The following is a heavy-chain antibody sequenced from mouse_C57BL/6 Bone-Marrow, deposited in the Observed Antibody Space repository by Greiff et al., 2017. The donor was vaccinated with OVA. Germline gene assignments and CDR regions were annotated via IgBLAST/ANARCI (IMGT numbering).Heavy chain of an antibody. D-gene: IGHD1-1*01. CDR3: TRDGYYGSSYEGLDY. CDR2: ISSGGDYI. CDR1: GFTFSSYA. V-gene: IGHV5-9-1*02. J-gene: IGHJ2*01. Sequence: EVHLVESGEGLVKPGGSLKLSCAASGFTFSSYAMSWVRQTPEKRLEWVAYISSGGDYIYYADTVKGRFTISRDNARNTLYLQMSSLKSEDTAMYYCTRDGYYGSSYEGLDYWGQGTTRTVSS.